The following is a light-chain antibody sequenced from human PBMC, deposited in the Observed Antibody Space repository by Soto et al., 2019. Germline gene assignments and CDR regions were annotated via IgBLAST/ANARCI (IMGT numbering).Light chain of an antibody. J-gene: IGLJ2*01. CDR1: SSNIGRNS. CDR2: SNH. Sequence: QSVLTQPTSASGTPGQRVTISCSGSSSNIGRNSVNWYQQLPGTAPKLLIYSNHHRPSGVPDRFSGSKSGTSASLAISGLQSEDETNYYCAAWDDSLSGVVFGGGTQLTVL. V-gene: IGLV1-44*01. CDR3: AAWDDSLSGVV.